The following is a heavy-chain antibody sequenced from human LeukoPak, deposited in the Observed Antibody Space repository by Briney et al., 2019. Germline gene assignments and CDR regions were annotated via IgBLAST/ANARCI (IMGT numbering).Heavy chain of an antibody. J-gene: IGHJ6*02. V-gene: IGHV4-39*02. CDR3: ARDHYYYYGMDV. Sequence: KTSETLSLTCTVSGGSISSSDYFWGWIRQPPGKGLEWIGSISYTGSTSYNPSLKSRVTISADTSNNQFSLKLSSVTAADTAVYYCARDHYYYYGMDVWGQGTTVTVSS. CDR1: GGSISSSDYF. CDR2: ISYTGST.